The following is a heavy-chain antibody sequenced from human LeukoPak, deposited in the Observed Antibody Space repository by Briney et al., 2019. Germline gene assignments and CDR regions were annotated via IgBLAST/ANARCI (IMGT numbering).Heavy chain of an antibody. CDR3: ARRGYSSGWNRFDY. Sequence: GGSLRLSCAASGFTFSRYSMNWVRQARGKGLEGVSYISSSSRTIHYADSVKGRFTISRDNAKNSLYLQMNSLRAEDTAVYYCARRGYSSGWNRFDYWGQGTLVTVSS. CDR2: ISSSSRTI. J-gene: IGHJ4*02. CDR1: GFTFSRYS. V-gene: IGHV3-48*01. D-gene: IGHD6-25*01.